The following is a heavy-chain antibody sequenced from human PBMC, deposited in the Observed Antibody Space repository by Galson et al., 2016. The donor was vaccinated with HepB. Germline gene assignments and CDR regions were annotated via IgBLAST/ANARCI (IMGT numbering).Heavy chain of an antibody. D-gene: IGHD3-10*01. CDR3: ARAQGDRSGDDGHFDY. Sequence: SLRLSCAASGFTFRKYYMTWVRQAPGRGLEWISSVSFSSTNIHYADSVKGRFTISRDNAKNSLFLQMNSLGAEDTAVYYCARAQGDRSGDDGHFDYWGQGTLVTVSS. J-gene: IGHJ4*02. CDR2: VSFSSTNI. CDR1: GFTFRKYY. V-gene: IGHV3-11*06.